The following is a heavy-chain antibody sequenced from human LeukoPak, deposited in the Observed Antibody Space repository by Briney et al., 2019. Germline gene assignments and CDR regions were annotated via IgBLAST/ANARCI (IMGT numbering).Heavy chain of an antibody. CDR1: GFIFSSYT. J-gene: IGHJ2*01. CDR2: ISASTTTI. CDR3: ARDATGAYYWYFDL. Sequence: GGSLRLSCAASGFIFSSYTMNWVRQAPGKGLEWLSYISASTTTIYYADSVKGRFTISRDNAKNSLYLQMSSLRDEDTAVYFCARDATGAYYWYFDLWGRGTLVTVSS. D-gene: IGHD7-27*01. V-gene: IGHV3-48*02.